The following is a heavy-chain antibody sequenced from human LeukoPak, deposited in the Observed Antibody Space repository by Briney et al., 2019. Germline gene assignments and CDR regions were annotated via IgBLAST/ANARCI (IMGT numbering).Heavy chain of an antibody. CDR2: ISSSSSTI. V-gene: IGHV3-48*04. CDR3: ARDLHYDYVWGSYRPTYYFDY. D-gene: IGHD3-16*02. Sequence: GGSLRLSCAASGFTFSSYSMNWVRQAPGKGLEWVSYISSSSSTIYYADSVKGRFTISRDNAKNSLYLQMNSLRAEDTAVYYCARDLHYDYVWGSYRPTYYFDYWGQGTLSPSPQ. CDR1: GFTFSSYS. J-gene: IGHJ4*02.